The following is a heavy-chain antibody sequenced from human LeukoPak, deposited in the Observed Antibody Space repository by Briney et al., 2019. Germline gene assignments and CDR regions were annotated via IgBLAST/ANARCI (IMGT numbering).Heavy chain of an antibody. CDR1: GYTFTSYG. CDR3: ARVVVTAIPYYYYYYGMDV. Sequence: ASVKVSCKASGYTFTSYGISWVRQAPGQGLEWMGWISAYNGNTNYAQKLQGRVTMTTDTSTSTAYMELRSLRSDDTAVYYCARVVVTAIPYYYYYYGMDVWGQGTTVTVSS. D-gene: IGHD2-21*02. CDR2: ISAYNGNT. V-gene: IGHV1-18*01. J-gene: IGHJ6*02.